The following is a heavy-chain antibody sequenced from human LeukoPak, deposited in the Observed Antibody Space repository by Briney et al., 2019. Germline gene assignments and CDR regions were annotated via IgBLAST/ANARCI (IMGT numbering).Heavy chain of an antibody. CDR3: AREVGVARYYYGMDV. J-gene: IGHJ6*02. V-gene: IGHV3-21*04. D-gene: IGHD3-3*01. Sequence: KSGGSLRLSCAASGFTFSSYSMNWVRQALGKGLEWVSSISSSSSYIYYADSVRGRFTISRDNAKNSLYLQMNSLRAEDTAVYYCAREVGVARYYYGMDVWGQGTTVTVSS. CDR1: GFTFSSYS. CDR2: ISSSSSYI.